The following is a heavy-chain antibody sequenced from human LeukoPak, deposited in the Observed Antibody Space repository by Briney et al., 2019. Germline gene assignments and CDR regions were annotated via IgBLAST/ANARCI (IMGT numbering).Heavy chain of an antibody. J-gene: IGHJ6*02. CDR1: GYTFTSYG. D-gene: IGHD3-22*01. CDR3: ARDTYDSSGYYYEYYGMDV. Sequence: ASVKVSCKASGYTFTSYGISWVRQAPGQGLEWMGWISAYNGNTNYAQKLQGRVTMTIDTSTSTAYMELRSLRSDDTAVYYCARDTYDSSGYYYEYYGMDVWGQGTTVTVSS. CDR2: ISAYNGNT. V-gene: IGHV1-18*01.